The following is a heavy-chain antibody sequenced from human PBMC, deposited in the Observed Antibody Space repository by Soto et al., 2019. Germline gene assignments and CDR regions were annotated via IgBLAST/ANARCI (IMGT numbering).Heavy chain of an antibody. V-gene: IGHV3-30*03. Sequence: QVQLVESGGGVVQPGRSLRLSCAASGFTFSSYGMHWVRQAPGKGLEWVALISFDGSNTYYADSVKGRFTISRDNSQNTLYLQIHSLRAEDTSLYYCAAGQFFSDYWGQGTLVTLSS. D-gene: IGHD6-13*01. CDR2: ISFDGSNT. J-gene: IGHJ4*02. CDR1: GFTFSSYG. CDR3: AAGQFFSDY.